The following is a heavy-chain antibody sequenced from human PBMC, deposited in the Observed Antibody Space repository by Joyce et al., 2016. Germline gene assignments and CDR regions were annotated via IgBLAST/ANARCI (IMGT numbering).Heavy chain of an antibody. CDR1: GASMSTHY. CDR2: ITFSGNT. CDR3: ARDLISGSSYNYDYYGMDV. Sequence: QVQLRESGPGLVKPSETLSLTCTVSGASMSTHYWGWIRRSPGKALEWIGYITFSGNTDHNPALRSRVTMSVDMSRSQFSLKLRSVSAADTAVYFCARDLISGSSYNYDYYGMDVWGQGITVIVSS. J-gene: IGHJ6*02. V-gene: IGHV4-59*11. D-gene: IGHD3-10*01.